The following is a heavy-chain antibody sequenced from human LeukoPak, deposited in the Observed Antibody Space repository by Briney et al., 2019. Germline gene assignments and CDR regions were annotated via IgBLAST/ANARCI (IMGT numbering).Heavy chain of an antibody. CDR1: GGSISSGDYY. D-gene: IGHD1-26*01. CDR2: IYYSGST. CDR3: ARDPGTSFDY. Sequence: SETLSLTCTVSGGSISSGDYYWGWIRQPPGTGLEWIGYIYYSGSTYYNPSLKSRVTISVDTSKNQFSLKLSSVTAADTAVYYCARDPGTSFDYWGQGTLVTVSS. V-gene: IGHV4-30-4*01. J-gene: IGHJ4*02.